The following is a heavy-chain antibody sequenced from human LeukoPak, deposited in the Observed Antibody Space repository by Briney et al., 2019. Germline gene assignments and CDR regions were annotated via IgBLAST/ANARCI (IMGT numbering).Heavy chain of an antibody. D-gene: IGHD3-22*01. CDR3: ARHEGSYYDKSGYSFDF. Sequence: PSETLSLTCAVYGGSLRVYYWSWLREPPGKGGEGGEEINDSGSNNYDPSLKSRVTISVDTSKNQFYLKLSSVTAADTAVYYCARHEGSYYDKSGYSFDFWGLGTLVTVSS. V-gene: IGHV4-34*01. CDR2: INDSGSN. J-gene: IGHJ4*02. CDR1: GGSLRVYY.